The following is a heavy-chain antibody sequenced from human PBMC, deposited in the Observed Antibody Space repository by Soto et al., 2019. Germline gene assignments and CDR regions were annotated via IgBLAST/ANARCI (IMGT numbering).Heavy chain of an antibody. V-gene: IGHV1-3*01. D-gene: IGHD2-2*01. J-gene: IGHJ6*02. CDR1: GYSFTKYG. CDR2: INPGNGDT. Sequence: ASLKVSCKTSGYSFTKYGLHWVRQAPGQRLEWMGWINPGNGDTKYSQKFQGRVTITRDTSATTAYMELSSLRSEDSAVLYCARTDCSSTSCYNYYYYGMDVWGQGTTVTVSS. CDR3: ARTDCSSTSCYNYYYYGMDV.